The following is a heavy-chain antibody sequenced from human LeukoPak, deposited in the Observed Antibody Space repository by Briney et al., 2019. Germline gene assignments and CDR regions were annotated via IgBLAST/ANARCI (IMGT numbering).Heavy chain of an antibody. CDR2: ISYDGSNK. Sequence: GGSLRPSCAASGFTFSRNDMHWVRQAPGKGLEWVAVISYDGSNKYYAESVKGRFTISRDNSKNTLYLQMNSLRAEDTAVYYCAKTYYYTSGSYSDWRQGTLVTVSS. CDR3: AKTYYYTSGSYSD. CDR1: GFTFSRND. D-gene: IGHD3-10*01. V-gene: IGHV3-30*18. J-gene: IGHJ4*02.